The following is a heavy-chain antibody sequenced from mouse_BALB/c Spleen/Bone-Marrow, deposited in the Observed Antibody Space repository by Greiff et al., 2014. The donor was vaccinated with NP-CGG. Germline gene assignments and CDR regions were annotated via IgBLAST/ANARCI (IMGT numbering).Heavy chain of an antibody. V-gene: IGHV14-3*02. J-gene: IGHJ3*01. Sequence: VQLQQSGAELVKPGASVKLSCTASGFNIKDTYMHWVKQRPEQGLEWIGRIDPANGNTKYDPKFQGKATITADTSSNTAYLQLSSLTSEDTAVYYYARPDLFAYWGQGTLVTVSA. CDR1: GFNIKDTY. CDR3: ARPDLFAY. CDR2: IDPANGNT.